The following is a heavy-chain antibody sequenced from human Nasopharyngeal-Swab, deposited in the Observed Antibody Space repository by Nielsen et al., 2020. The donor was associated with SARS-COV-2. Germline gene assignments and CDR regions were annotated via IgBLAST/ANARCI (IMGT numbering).Heavy chain of an antibody. CDR3: ARASRGWS. CDR2: ISPTSDYI. J-gene: IGHJ5*02. D-gene: IGHD6-19*01. V-gene: IGHV3-21*01. CDR1: GFTFSSYT. Sequence: GESLKISCAASGFTFSSYTMNWVRQAPGKGLEWVSSISPTSDYIYYAESVKGRFTISRNNAKKSLHLQMNSLRAEDTAVYYCARASRGWSWGQGTPVTVSS.